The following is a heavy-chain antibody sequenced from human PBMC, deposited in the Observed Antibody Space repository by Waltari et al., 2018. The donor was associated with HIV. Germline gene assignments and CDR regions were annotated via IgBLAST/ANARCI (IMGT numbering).Heavy chain of an antibody. CDR2: ISWNSGSI. CDR3: AKGPTLTSPPTYFNY. J-gene: IGHJ4*02. Sequence: EVHLVESGGGLVQPGRSLRLSCAASGFTFDDYDMNWVRQTPGKGLDWVSGISWNSGSIGYADSVKGRFTISRDNAKNSLFLQMNSLRPEDTAFYYCAKGPTLTSPPTYFNYWGQGTLVTVSS. CDR1: GFTFDDYD. V-gene: IGHV3-9*01. D-gene: IGHD2-2*01.